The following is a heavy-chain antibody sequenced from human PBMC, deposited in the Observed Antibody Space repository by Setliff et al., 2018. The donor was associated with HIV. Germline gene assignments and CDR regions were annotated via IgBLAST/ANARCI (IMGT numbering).Heavy chain of an antibody. V-gene: IGHV4-59*01. CDR1: GGSISNDY. D-gene: IGHD1-1*01. J-gene: IGHJ3*02. CDR2: IYYTGST. CDR3: AREDGSNSHDTFEI. Sequence: LSLTCTVSGGSISNDYWHWIRQSPGRGLEWIGYIYYTGSTNYNPSPKSRVAMSVDSSNHQFSLKLTSVTPADTAIYYCAREDGSNSHDTFEIWGQGILVTVSS.